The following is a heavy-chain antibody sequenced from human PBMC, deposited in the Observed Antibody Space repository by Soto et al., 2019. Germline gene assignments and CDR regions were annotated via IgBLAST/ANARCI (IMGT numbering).Heavy chain of an antibody. CDR3: ARIYFSRNRDYYYYGMDV. CDR2: INHSGST. CDR1: GGSFSGYY. D-gene: IGHD3-9*01. J-gene: IGHJ6*02. V-gene: IGHV4-34*01. Sequence: SETLSLTCAVYGGSFSGYYWSWIRQPPGKGLEWIGEINHSGSTNYNPSLKSRVTISVDTSKNQFSLKLSSVTAADTAVYYCARIYFSRNRDYYYYGMDVWGQGTTVTVSS.